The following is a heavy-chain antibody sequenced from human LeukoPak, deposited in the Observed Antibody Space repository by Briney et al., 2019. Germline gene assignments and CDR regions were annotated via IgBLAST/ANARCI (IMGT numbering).Heavy chain of an antibody. CDR1: GGTFTNYA. Sequence: GSSVKVSCKASGGTFTNYAIAWVRQAPGQGLEWMGRIIPILGIANYAQKFQGRVTITADKSTSTAYMELSSLRSEDTAVYYCARLSSGPIDYWGQGTLVTVSS. D-gene: IGHD3-3*01. CDR2: IIPILGIA. J-gene: IGHJ4*02. V-gene: IGHV1-69*04. CDR3: ARLSSGPIDY.